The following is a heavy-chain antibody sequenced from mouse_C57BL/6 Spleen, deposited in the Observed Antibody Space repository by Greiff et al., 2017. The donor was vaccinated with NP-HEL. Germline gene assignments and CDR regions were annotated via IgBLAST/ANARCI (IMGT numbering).Heavy chain of an antibody. D-gene: IGHD3-3*01. Sequence: QVQLQQPGAELVRPGSSVKLSCKASGYTFTSYWMDWVKQSPGQGLEWIGNIYPSDSETHYHQKFKDKATLTVDKSSRTAYMQLSSLTSEDSAVYYCAGGARGTGFEDWGQGTTLTVSS. J-gene: IGHJ2*01. CDR3: AGGARGTGFED. CDR1: GYTFTSYW. CDR2: IYPSDSET. V-gene: IGHV1-61*01.